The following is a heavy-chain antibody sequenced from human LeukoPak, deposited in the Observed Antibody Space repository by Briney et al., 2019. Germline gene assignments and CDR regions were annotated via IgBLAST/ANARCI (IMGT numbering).Heavy chain of an antibody. D-gene: IGHD3-3*01. CDR1: GYTVTGYY. CDR2: INPNSGGT. V-gene: IGHV1-2*02. CDR3: ARDGITIFGVVIISFDY. Sequence: ASVKVSCKASGYTVTGYYMHWVRQAPGQGLEWMGWINPNSGGTNYAQKFQGRVTMTRDTSISTAYMELSRLRSDDTAVYYCARDGITIFGVVIISFDYWGQGTLVTVSS. J-gene: IGHJ4*02.